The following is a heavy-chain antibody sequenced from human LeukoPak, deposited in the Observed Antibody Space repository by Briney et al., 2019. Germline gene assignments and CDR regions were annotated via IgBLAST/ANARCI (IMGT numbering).Heavy chain of an antibody. CDR2: INHSGST. CDR1: GGSFSGYY. CDR3: ARDRGYDSSGYAY. J-gene: IGHJ4*02. V-gene: IGHV4-34*01. D-gene: IGHD3-22*01. Sequence: SETLSLTCAVYGGSFSGYYWSWIRQPPGKGPEWIGEINHSGSTNYNPSLKSRVTISVDTSKNQFSLKLSSVTADDTAVYYCARDRGYDSSGYAYWGPGTMVTVSS.